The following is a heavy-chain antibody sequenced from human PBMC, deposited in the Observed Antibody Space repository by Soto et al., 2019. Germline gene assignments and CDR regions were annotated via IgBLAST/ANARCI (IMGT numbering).Heavy chain of an antibody. Sequence: PGGSLRLSCTTSGFTFSTYCMHWVRQAPGKGLEWVANIWYHGNNYSNTDTIQRRFDASRDNYKNTVFLQMNTLRAEDTATYYCARDRGYGGNYVFDFWGLGTLVTVSS. CDR3: ARDRGYGGNYVFDF. CDR2: IWYHGNNY. CDR1: GFTFSTYC. V-gene: IGHV3-33*01. D-gene: IGHD4-4*01. J-gene: IGHJ4*02.